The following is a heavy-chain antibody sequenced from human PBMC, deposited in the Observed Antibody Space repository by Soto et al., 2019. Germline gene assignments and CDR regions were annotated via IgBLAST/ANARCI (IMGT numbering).Heavy chain of an antibody. CDR3: ARDLRYCSSTSCAGDYYYYYGMDV. CDR1: GYTLTELS. D-gene: IGHD2-2*01. J-gene: IGHJ6*02. Sequence: ASVKVSCKVSGYTLTELSMHWVRQAPGKGLEWMGGFDPEDGETIYAQKFQGRVTMTEDTSTDTAYMELSSLRSEDTAVYYCARDLRYCSSTSCAGDYYYYYGMDVWGQGTTVTVSS. CDR2: FDPEDGET. V-gene: IGHV1-24*01.